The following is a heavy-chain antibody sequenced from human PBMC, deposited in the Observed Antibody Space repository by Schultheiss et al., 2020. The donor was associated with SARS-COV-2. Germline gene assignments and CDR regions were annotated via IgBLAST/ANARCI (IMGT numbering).Heavy chain of an antibody. J-gene: IGHJ4*02. V-gene: IGHV5-51*01. CDR2: IYPGDSDT. D-gene: IGHD6-19*01. CDR1: GYSFTSYW. CDR3: ARDHAEFFVVAGIFDY. Sequence: GGSLRLSCKGSGYSFTSYWIGWVRQMPGKGLEWMGIIYPGDSDTRYSPSFQGQVTISADKSISTAYLQWSSLKASDTAMYYCARDHAEFFVVAGIFDYWGQGTLVTVSS.